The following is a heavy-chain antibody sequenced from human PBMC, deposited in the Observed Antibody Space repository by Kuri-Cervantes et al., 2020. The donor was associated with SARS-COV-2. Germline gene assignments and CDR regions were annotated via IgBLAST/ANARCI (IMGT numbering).Heavy chain of an antibody. D-gene: IGHD6-6*01. Sequence: ASVKVSCKASGYTFTSYGISWVRQAPGQGLEWMGWINPNSGGTNYAQKFQGRVTMTRDTSISTAYMELSRLRSDDTAVYYCARAGRYSSSSNWFDPWGQGTLVTVSS. V-gene: IGHV1-2*02. CDR2: INPNSGGT. CDR3: ARAGRYSSSSNWFDP. CDR1: GYTFTSYG. J-gene: IGHJ5*02.